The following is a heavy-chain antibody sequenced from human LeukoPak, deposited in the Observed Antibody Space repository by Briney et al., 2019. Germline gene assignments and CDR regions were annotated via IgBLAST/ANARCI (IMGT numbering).Heavy chain of an antibody. CDR2: ISYDGSNK. CDR1: GFTFSSYG. J-gene: IGHJ4*02. Sequence: GGSLRLSCAASGFTFSSYGMHWVRQAPGKGLEWVAVISYDGSNKYYADSVKGRFTISRDNSKNTLYLQMNSLRAEDTAVYYCARDAVIGDSSGPIRYWGQGTLVTVSS. D-gene: IGHD3-22*01. V-gene: IGHV3-30*03. CDR3: ARDAVIGDSSGPIRY.